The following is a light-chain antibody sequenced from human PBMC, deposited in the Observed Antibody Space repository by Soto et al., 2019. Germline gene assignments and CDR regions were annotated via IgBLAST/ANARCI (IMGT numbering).Light chain of an antibody. CDR2: DAS. V-gene: IGLV2-23*01. Sequence: QSALTQPASVSGSPGQSITISCSGTSSDVGNYNLVSWYQHHPGKAPKVIIYDASERPSGVSNRFSGSKSGNTASLTISGLQAEDEADYYCCSYAGITTWVFGGGTKVTVL. CDR3: CSYAGITTWV. J-gene: IGLJ3*02. CDR1: SSDVGNYNL.